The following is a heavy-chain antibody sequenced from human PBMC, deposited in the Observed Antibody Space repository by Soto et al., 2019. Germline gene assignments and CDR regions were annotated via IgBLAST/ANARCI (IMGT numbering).Heavy chain of an antibody. J-gene: IGHJ6*02. CDR2: IKQDGSEK. CDR1: GFTFSRYW. D-gene: IGHD2-2*01. CDR3: ARVADIVLVPAAMSYYCGMDV. Sequence: PGGSLRLSCAASGFTFSRYWMSWVRQAPGKGLEWVANIKQDGSEKYYVDSVKGRFTISRDNAKNSLYLQMNSLRAEDTAVYYCARVADIVLVPAAMSYYCGMDVWGQGTTVTVSS. V-gene: IGHV3-7*02.